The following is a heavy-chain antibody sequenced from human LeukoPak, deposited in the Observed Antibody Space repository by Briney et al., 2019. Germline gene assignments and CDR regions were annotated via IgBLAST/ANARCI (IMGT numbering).Heavy chain of an antibody. D-gene: IGHD4-17*01. V-gene: IGHV3-30*14. J-gene: IGHJ1*01. CDR2: ISYDGSNK. CDR3: ARVAYGDYQYFQH. Sequence: GRSLRLSCAASGFTFSSYAMHWVRQAPGKGLEWVAVISYDGSNKYYADSVKGRFTISRDHSKNTLYLQMTSLRVEDTAVYYCARVAYGDYQYFQHWGQGTLVTVSS. CDR1: GFTFSSYA.